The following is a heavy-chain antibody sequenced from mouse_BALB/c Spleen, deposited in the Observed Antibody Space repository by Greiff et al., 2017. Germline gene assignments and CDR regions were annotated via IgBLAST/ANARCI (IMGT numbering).Heavy chain of an antibody. CDR1: GYTFTDYN. Sequence: EVQLQQSGPELVKPGASVKIPCKASGYTFTDYNMDWVKQSHGKSLEWIGDINPNNGGTIYNQKFKGKATLTVDKSSSTAYMELRSLTSEDTAVYYCARSGITQYYYAMDYGGQGTSVTVSS. CDR3: ARSGITQYYYAMDY. D-gene: IGHD2-4*01. CDR2: INPNNGGT. V-gene: IGHV1-18*01. J-gene: IGHJ4*01.